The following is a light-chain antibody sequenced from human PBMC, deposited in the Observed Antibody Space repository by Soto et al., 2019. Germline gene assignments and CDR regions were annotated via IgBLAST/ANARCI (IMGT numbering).Light chain of an antibody. J-gene: IGKJ2*01. CDR2: GAS. CDR1: QSVSSSY. V-gene: IGKV3-20*01. CDR3: QQYGSAPYT. Sequence: EIVLTQSPGTLSLSPGEGATLSCRASQSVSSSYLACYQQKPGQAPRLLIYGASSRATGIPARFSGGGSGTDFTLTISRLEPEDFAVYYCQQYGSAPYTFGQGTKLEIK.